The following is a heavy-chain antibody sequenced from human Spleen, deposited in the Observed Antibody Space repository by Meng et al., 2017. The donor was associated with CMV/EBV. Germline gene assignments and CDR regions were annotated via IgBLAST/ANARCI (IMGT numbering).Heavy chain of an antibody. CDR3: ASTPGGNRDWYFDL. D-gene: IGHD1/OR15-1a*01. Sequence: SGASVSSGRYYWSCIRQPPGKGLEWIGYVYYGGRTTYNPSLKSRVTLSIDTSRNHFSLKMNSVTAADTAIYYCASTPGGNRDWYFDLWGPGTLVTVSS. CDR2: VYYGGRT. J-gene: IGHJ2*01. V-gene: IGHV4-61*03. CDR1: GASVSSGRYY.